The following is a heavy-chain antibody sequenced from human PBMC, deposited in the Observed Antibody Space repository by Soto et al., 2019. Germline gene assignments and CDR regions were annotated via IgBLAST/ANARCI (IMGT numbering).Heavy chain of an antibody. J-gene: IGHJ4*02. CDR3: ARDTGGSYDF. D-gene: IGHD1-26*01. CDR2: TRNKANSYSP. Sequence: EVQLVESGGGLVQPGGSLRLSCAASGFTFSDYYMDWVRQVPGKGLEWVGRTRNKANSYSPEYAPSVKGRFIISRHDLEDSMYLQMNSLKTEDTAVYYCARDTGGSYDFWGQGALVIVSS. CDR1: GFTFSDYY. V-gene: IGHV3-72*01.